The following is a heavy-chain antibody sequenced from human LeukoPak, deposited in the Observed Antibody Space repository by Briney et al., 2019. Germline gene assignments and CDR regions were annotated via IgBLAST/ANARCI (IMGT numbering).Heavy chain of an antibody. J-gene: IGHJ4*02. D-gene: IGHD3-22*01. CDR1: GGSFSGCY. V-gene: IGHV4-34*01. Sequence: PSETLSLTCAVYGGSFSGCYWSWIRQPPGKGLEWIGEINHSGSTNYNPSLKSRVTISVDTSKNQFSLKLSSVTAADTAVYYCARANYDSSGPAPFDYWGQGTLVTVSS. CDR2: INHSGST. CDR3: ARANYDSSGPAPFDY.